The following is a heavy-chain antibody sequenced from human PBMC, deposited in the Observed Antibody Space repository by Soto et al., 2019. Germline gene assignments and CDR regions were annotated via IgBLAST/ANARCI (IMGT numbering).Heavy chain of an antibody. CDR2: ISAYYGNT. D-gene: IGHD6-19*01. V-gene: IGHV1-18*01. J-gene: IGHJ6*02. Sequence: GASVKVSCKASGYTFTSYGISWVRQAPGQGLEWMGWISAYYGNTNYAQKLQGRVTMTTDTSTSTAYMELRSLRSDDTAVYYCARASAVGEHYYYYYGMDVWGQGTTVTVSS. CDR3: ARASAVGEHYYYYYGMDV. CDR1: GYTFTSYG.